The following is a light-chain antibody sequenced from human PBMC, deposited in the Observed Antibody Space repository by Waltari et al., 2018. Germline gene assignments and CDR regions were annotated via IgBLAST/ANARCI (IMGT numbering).Light chain of an antibody. CDR2: GAS. CDR1: QSVTNN. Sequence: EIIMTQSPATLSLSPGERATLSCRASQSVTNNLAWYQQKPGQAPRLLIYGASTRATSIPARISGSGSGTECTLTISSLQSEDFAFYYCQQYNNWPLTFGGGTKVEIK. CDR3: QQYNNWPLT. V-gene: IGKV3-15*01. J-gene: IGKJ4*01.